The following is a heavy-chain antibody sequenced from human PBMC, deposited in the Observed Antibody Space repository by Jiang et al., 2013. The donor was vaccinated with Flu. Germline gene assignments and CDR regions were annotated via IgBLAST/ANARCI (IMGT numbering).Heavy chain of an antibody. J-gene: IGHJ6*02. CDR2: MNPNSGNT. CDR1: GYTFTSYD. CDR3: ARGYCSSTSCYPFYYYYGMDV. D-gene: IGHD2-2*01. V-gene: IGHV1-8*01. Sequence: EVKKPGASVKVSCKASGYTFTSYDINWVRQATGQGLEWMGWMNPNSGNTGYAQKFQGRVTMTRNTSISTAYMELSSLRSEDTAVYYCARGYCSSTSCYPFYYYYGMDVWGQGTTVTVSS.